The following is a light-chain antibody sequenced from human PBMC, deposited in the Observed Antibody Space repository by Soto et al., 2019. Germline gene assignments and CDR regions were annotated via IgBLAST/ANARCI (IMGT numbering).Light chain of an antibody. Sequence: QSALTQPGSVSGSPGHSVTISCTGTSSDVGGYSYVSWYQQHPGKAPKLMISDVSKRPSGVPDRFSGSKFGNTASLTISGLQAEDEADYYCCSYAGAFTYVFGSGTKDTVL. V-gene: IGLV2-11*01. CDR1: SSDVGGYSY. CDR3: CSYAGAFTYV. J-gene: IGLJ1*01. CDR2: DVS.